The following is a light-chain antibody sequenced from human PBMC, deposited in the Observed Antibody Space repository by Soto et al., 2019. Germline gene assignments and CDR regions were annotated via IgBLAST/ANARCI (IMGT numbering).Light chain of an antibody. CDR1: QTISSNF. V-gene: IGKV3-20*01. CDR2: TVS. J-gene: IGKJ1*01. CDR3: QQCGSSPWT. Sequence: DIVLTQSPGTLSLSPGETATLSCRASQTISSNFLAWYQQKPGQAPRLLIYTVSTRATGIPDRFSGSGSGTDFTLTISRLEPDDFAVYYCQQCGSSPWTFGQGTKVEIK.